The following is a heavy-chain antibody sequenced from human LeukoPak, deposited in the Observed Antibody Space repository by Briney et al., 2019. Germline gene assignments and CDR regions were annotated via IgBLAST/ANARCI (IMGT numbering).Heavy chain of an antibody. CDR2: ISWNSGSI. CDR1: GFTFDDYA. J-gene: IGHJ4*02. Sequence: GRSLRLSCAASGFTFDDYATHWVRQAPGKGLEWVSGISWNSGSIGYADSVKGRFTISRDNAKNSLYLQMNSLRAEDTALYYCAKAPGSSIAASYYFDYWGQGTLVTVSS. CDR3: AKAPGSSIAASYYFDY. D-gene: IGHD6-6*01. V-gene: IGHV3-9*01.